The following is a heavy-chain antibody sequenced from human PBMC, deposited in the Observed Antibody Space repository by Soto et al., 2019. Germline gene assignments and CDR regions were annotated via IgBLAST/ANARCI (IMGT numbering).Heavy chain of an antibody. D-gene: IGHD1-7*01. Sequence: GGSLRLSCAASGFTVSSNYMTWVRQAPGKGLEWVSVIYSGSASDTFYADSVKGRFTISRHNSKNTLYLQMNSLRGEDTAVYYCARAGITGTTAYYYYYMDVWGKGTTVTVSS. CDR3: ARAGITGTTAYYYYYMDV. CDR2: IYSGSASDT. CDR1: GFTVSSNY. J-gene: IGHJ6*03. V-gene: IGHV3-53*04.